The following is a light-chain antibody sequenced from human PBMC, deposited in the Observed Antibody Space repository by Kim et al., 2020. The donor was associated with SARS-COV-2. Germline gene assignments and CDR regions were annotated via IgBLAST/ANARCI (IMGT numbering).Light chain of an antibody. CDR1: KMGDKD. J-gene: IGLJ2*01. CDR3: QVWDSSTAHVV. CDR2: YDS. V-gene: IGLV3-21*04. Sequence: APGKTARITCAGDKMGDKDACWYQQKPGQSPVLVIYYDSNRPSGIPERFSGSNSGNTATLTISGIEAMDEAEYYCQVWDSSTAHVVFGGGTQLTVL.